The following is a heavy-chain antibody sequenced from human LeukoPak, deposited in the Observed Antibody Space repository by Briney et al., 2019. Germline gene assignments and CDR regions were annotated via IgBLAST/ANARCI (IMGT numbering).Heavy chain of an antibody. D-gene: IGHD3-3*01. J-gene: IGHJ4*02. CDR1: GYSFTSYW. V-gene: IGHV5-51*01. CDR2: IYPGDSDT. CDR3: ARLTYYDFWSGYSTGFDY. Sequence: GESLKISCKGSGYSFTSYWIGWVRPMPGKGLEWMGIIYPGDSDTRYSPSFQGQVTISADKSISTAYLQWSSLKASDTAMYYCARLTYYDFWSGYSTGFDYWGQGTLVTVSS.